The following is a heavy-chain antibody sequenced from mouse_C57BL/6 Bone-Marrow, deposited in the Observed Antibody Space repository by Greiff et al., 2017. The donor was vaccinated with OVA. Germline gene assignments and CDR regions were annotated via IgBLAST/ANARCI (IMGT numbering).Heavy chain of an antibody. Sequence: VQLQQPGAELVRPGTSVKLSCKASGYTFTSYWMHWVKQRPGQGLEWIGVIDPSDSYTNYNQKFKGKATLTVDTSSSTAYMQLSSLTSEDSAVYYCAHYGSSPFDYWGQGTTLTVSS. CDR3: AHYGSSPFDY. J-gene: IGHJ2*01. CDR2: IDPSDSYT. V-gene: IGHV1-59*01. D-gene: IGHD1-1*01. CDR1: GYTFTSYW.